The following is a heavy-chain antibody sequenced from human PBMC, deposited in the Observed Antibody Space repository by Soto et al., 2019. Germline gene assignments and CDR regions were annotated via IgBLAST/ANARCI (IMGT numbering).Heavy chain of an antibody. CDR3: AREVRPQYYFDY. Sequence: PSETLSLTCSVSGGSINNYYWTWIRQPAGKGLEWIGRIYSSGGTNYSPSLKSRVTMSVDTSKNQFSLKVTSVTAADTAIYYCAREVRPQYYFDYWGQGTLVTVSS. CDR1: GGSINNYY. CDR2: IYSSGGT. V-gene: IGHV4-4*07. J-gene: IGHJ4*02. D-gene: IGHD4-4*01.